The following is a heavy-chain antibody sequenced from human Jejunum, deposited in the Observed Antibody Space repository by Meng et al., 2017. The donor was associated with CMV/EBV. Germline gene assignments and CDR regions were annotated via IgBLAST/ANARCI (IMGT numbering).Heavy chain of an antibody. D-gene: IGHD6-6*01. CDR2: ISSNGLET. CDR3: AREAYSRSSGDYLDY. V-gene: IGHV3-64*07. J-gene: IGHJ4*02. Sequence: EVQLVESGGGLVQPGGCLRLSCAASGFTVTSYAMHWVRQAPGKGLQFVSAISSNGLETYYADSVNGRFTISRDISKNTVYLQMASLRAEDMAVYYCAREAYSRSSGDYLDYWDQGTLGTVAS. CDR1: GFTVTSYA.